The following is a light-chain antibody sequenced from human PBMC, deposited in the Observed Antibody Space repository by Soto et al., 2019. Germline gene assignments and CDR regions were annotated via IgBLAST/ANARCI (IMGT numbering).Light chain of an antibody. CDR1: QGIGVT. V-gene: IGKV3-15*01. CDR2: DTS. CDR3: QRCYNWTLT. J-gene: IGKJ4*01. Sequence: EVVLAQSRATMFVSPGEGVTLSCRASQGIGVTLAWYQHKPGQTPRLLIYDTSARATGVPARFSGSSSGPEFTLTINSLQSEDFANSYCQRCYNWTLTLGGGTKVDIK.